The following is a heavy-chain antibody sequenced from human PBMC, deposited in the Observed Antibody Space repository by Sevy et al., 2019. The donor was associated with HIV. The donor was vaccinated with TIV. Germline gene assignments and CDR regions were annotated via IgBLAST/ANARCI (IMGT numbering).Heavy chain of an antibody. J-gene: IGHJ4*02. CDR2: IKQDGSEK. Sequence: GGSLILSCGASGFIFNSYWMTWVRQAPGKGLEWVATIKQDGSEKYYVDSVKGRFTISRDNVKNSVHLQMSSLRVEDTAMYYCARDYSWGQGTQVTVSS. CDR1: GFIFNSYW. CDR3: ARDYS. V-gene: IGHV3-7*01.